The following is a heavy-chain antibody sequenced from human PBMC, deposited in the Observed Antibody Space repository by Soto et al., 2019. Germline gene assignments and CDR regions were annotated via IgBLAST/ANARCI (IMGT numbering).Heavy chain of an antibody. V-gene: IGHV1-24*01. CDR1: GYTLTALS. CDR2: FDPEDGET. J-gene: IGHJ4*02. D-gene: IGHD3-3*01. Sequence: QVQLVQSGAEVKKPGASVKVSCKVSGYTLTALSMHWVRQAPGKGLEWMGGFDPEDGETIYAQKFQGRVTMTEDTSTDTADMELSSLRSEDTAVYYCATQYYYDFWSGYLNYCGQGTLVTVSS. CDR3: ATQYYYDFWSGYLNY.